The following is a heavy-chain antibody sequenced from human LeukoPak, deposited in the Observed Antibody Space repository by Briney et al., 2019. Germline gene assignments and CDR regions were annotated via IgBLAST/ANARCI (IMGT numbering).Heavy chain of an antibody. D-gene: IGHD6-6*01. CDR2: IYTSGST. CDR3: AREGFEYSSSSGGYNWFDP. V-gene: IGHV4-4*07. CDR1: GGSISSYY. J-gene: IGHJ5*02. Sequence: PSETLSLTCTVSGGSISSYYWSWIRQPAGKGLEWIGRIYTSGSTNYNPSLKGRVTMSVDTSKNQFSLKLSSVTAADTAVYYCAREGFEYSSSSGGYNWFDPWGQGTLVTVSS.